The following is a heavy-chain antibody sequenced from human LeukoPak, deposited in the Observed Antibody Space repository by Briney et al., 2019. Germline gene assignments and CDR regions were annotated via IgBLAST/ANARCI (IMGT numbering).Heavy chain of an antibody. CDR2: IDHRGSS. CDR1: GESFSAYF. CDR3: ATRSSTLAAARCFDD. V-gene: IGHV4-34*01. J-gene: IGHJ4*03. D-gene: IGHD6-6*01. Sequence: KPSETLSLTCAVPGESFSAYFWSWIRQVPGEGLEWIGEIDHRGSSNYNPPLKSRATISVDTSKNHFSLSLTSVTAADMAVYYCATRSSTLAAARCFDDWGQGTVVTVSS.